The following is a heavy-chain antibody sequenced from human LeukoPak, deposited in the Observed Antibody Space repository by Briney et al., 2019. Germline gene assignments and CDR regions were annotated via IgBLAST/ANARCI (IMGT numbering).Heavy chain of an antibody. D-gene: IGHD1-26*01. J-gene: IGHJ4*02. CDR1: GSSMNYYY. V-gene: IGHV4-59*08. Sequence: SETLSLTCAVSGSSMNYYYWTWMRQPPGRGLEWIGYVFYSGSTNYNPSLKSRVTISLGTSKNQFSLRLTSVTAADTAVYYCARRVYSGNYFDYWGQGILVTVSS. CDR2: VFYSGST. CDR3: ARRVYSGNYFDY.